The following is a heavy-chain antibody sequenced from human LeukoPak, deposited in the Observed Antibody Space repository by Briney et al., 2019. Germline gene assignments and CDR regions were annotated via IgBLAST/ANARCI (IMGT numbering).Heavy chain of an antibody. CDR2: ISAYNGNT. CDR1: GYTFTTYG. V-gene: IGHV1-18*01. J-gene: IGHJ5*02. CDR3: ARDLIAVRPGRFDP. D-gene: IGHD6-6*01. Sequence: GASVKVSCKASGYTFTTYGINWVRQAPGQGLEWMGWISAYNGNTNYAQKFQDRVTMTTDTSTSTAYMELRSLRSDDTAVYYCARDLIAVRPGRFDPWGQGTLVTVSS.